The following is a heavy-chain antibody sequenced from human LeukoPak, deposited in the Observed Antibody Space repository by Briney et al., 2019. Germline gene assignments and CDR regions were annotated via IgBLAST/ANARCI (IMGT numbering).Heavy chain of an antibody. J-gene: IGHJ4*02. CDR3: AKDPRDHSYGWSWRYFDY. CDR1: EFTFSSYE. V-gene: IGHV3-48*03. Sequence: GGSLRLSCAASEFTFSSYEMNWVRQAPGKGLEWVSYISSSGSTIYYADSVKGRFTISRDNAKNSLYLQMNSLRAEDTAVYYCAKDPRDHSYGWSWRYFDYWGQGTLVTVSS. CDR2: ISSSGSTI. D-gene: IGHD5-18*01.